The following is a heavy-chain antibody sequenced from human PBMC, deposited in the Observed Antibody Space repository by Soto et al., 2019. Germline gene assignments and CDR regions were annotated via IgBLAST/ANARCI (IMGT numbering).Heavy chain of an antibody. V-gene: IGHV3-7*01. Sequence: GGSLRLSCAASGFTFSSYWMSWVRQAPGKGLEWVANIKQDGSEKYYVDSVKGRFTISRDNAKNSLYLQMNSLRAEDTAVYYCATNGAIVSSGWRTYWFDPWGQGTLDTVSS. D-gene: IGHD6-19*01. CDR3: ATNGAIVSSGWRTYWFDP. CDR1: GFTFSSYW. J-gene: IGHJ5*02. CDR2: IKQDGSEK.